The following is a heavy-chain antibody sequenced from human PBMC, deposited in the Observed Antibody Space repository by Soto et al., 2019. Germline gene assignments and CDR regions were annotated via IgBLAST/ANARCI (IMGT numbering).Heavy chain of an antibody. J-gene: IGHJ5*02. CDR3: AKYFLLSGSFWSKVTT. Sequence: EVQLLGSGGGLVQPGGSLRLSCAASGFSFRSYAMSWVRQAPGKGLEWVSAISGSGGSTYYADSVKGRFTISRDNSKNTLYLQMNSLRAEDTAVYYCAKYFLLSGSFWSKVTTWGQGTLVTVSS. V-gene: IGHV3-23*01. D-gene: IGHD4-17*01. CDR2: ISGSGGST. CDR1: GFSFRSYA.